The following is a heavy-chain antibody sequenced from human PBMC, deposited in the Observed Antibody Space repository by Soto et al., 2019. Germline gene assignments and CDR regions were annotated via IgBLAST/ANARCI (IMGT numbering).Heavy chain of an antibody. CDR3: AREAPTAHFPLADPYFDY. CDR2: ISSSSSYI. Sequence: PGGSLRLSCAASGFTFSSYSMNWVRQAPGKGLEWVSSISSSSSYIYYADSVKGRFTISRDNAKNSLYLQMNSLRAEDTAVYYCAREAPTAHFPLADPYFDYWGQGTLVTVSS. CDR1: GFTFSSYS. V-gene: IGHV3-21*01. J-gene: IGHJ4*02. D-gene: IGHD1-1*01.